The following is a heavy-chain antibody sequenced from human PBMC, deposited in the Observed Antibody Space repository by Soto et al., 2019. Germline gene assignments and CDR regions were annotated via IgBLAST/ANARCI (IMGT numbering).Heavy chain of an antibody. CDR2: IKSKTDGGTT. V-gene: IGHV3-15*07. CDR3: TTDSYITIVIIXFDY. J-gene: IGHJ4*01. CDR1: GFTFSNAW. D-gene: IGHD3-16*02. Sequence: GGSLRLSCAASGFTFSNAWINWVRQAPGKGLEWVGRIKSKTDGGTTDFAAPVKGRFAISRDDSKNMVYLQMNSLKTEDTAVYYCTTDSYITIVIIXFDYWGHGTLVTVSS.